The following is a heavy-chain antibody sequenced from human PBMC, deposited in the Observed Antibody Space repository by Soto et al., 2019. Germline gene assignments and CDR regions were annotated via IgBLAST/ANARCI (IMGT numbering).Heavy chain of an antibody. Sequence: ASVKVSCKSSGYTFTSCYMNWVRRATGQGLEWMGWMNPNSGNTGYAQKFQGRVTMTRNTSISTAYMELSSLRSEDTAVYYCARGPYNWNYFSTFDPWGQGTLVTVSS. D-gene: IGHD1-7*01. J-gene: IGHJ5*02. CDR2: MNPNSGNT. CDR3: ARGPYNWNYFSTFDP. V-gene: IGHV1-8*01. CDR1: GYTFTSCY.